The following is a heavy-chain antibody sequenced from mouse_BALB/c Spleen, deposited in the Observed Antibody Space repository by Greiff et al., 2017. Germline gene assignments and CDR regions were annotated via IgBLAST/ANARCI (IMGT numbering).Heavy chain of an antibody. J-gene: IGHJ2*01. V-gene: IGHV1-80*01. D-gene: IGHD1-1*01. CDR1: GYAFSSYW. CDR3: ARRDYYGSSPFDY. Sequence: QVQLQQSGAELVRPGSSVEISCKASGYAFSSYWMNWVKQRPGQGLEWIGQIYPGDGDTNYNGKFKGKATLTADKSSSTAYMQLSSLTSEDSAVYFCARRDYYGSSPFDYWGQGTTLTVSS. CDR2: IYPGDGDT.